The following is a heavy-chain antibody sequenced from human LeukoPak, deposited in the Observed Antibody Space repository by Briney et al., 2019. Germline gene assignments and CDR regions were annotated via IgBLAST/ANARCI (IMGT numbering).Heavy chain of an antibody. CDR3: ASAAVAGTIDY. J-gene: IGHJ4*02. CDR2: IYSGGST. D-gene: IGHD6-19*01. CDR1: GFTVSSNC. V-gene: IGHV3-53*01. Sequence: AGGSLRLSCAASGFTVSSNCMSWVRQAPGKGLEWVSVIYSGGSTYYADSVKGRFTISRDNSKNALYLQMNSLRAEDTAVYYCASAAVAGTIDYWGQGTLVTVSS.